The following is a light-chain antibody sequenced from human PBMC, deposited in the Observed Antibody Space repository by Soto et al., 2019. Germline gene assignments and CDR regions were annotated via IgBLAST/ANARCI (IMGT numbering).Light chain of an antibody. V-gene: IGKV3-15*01. CDR1: QSVSSN. CDR3: QHRSVWPVS. J-gene: IGKJ5*01. Sequence: EIGMTQSPATLSVSPGERATLSCRARQSVSSNLAWYQQKPGQAPRLLIYGASTRATGIPARFSGSGSGTDFTLTISRLEPEDFAVYYCQHRSVWPVSFGQGTRLEIK. CDR2: GAS.